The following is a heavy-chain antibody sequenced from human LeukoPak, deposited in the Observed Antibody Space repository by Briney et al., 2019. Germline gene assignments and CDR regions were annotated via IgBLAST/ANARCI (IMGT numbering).Heavy chain of an antibody. Sequence: PSETLSLTCTVSGGSISSGSYYWSWIRQPAGTGLEWIGRIYTSGSTNYNPSLKSRVTISVDTSKNQFSLKLSSVTAADTAVYYCARDLNIAAAGSDWFDPWGQGTLVTVSS. D-gene: IGHD6-13*01. J-gene: IGHJ5*02. CDR1: GGSISSGSYY. CDR3: ARDLNIAAAGSDWFDP. V-gene: IGHV4-61*02. CDR2: IYTSGST.